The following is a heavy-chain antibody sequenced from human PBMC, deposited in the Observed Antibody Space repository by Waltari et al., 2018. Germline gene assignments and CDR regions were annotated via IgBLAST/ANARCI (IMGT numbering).Heavy chain of an antibody. CDR3: ARHWKRNGYRFDP. D-gene: IGHD5-12*01. J-gene: IGHJ5*02. CDR1: GDSISSSRYY. Sequence: QLQLQESGPGLVKPSETLSPTCSVSGDSISSSRYYWGWIRQSPGKGLEWIGSIYYSGSIYYNPTLQSRVTISGDTSKNQFSLNLRSVTAADTAIYYCARHWKRNGYRFDPWGQGTRVNVSS. V-gene: IGHV4-39*01. CDR2: IYYSGSI.